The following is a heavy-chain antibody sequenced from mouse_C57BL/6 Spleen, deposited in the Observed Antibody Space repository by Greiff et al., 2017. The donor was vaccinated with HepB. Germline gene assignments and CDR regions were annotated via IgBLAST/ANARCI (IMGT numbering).Heavy chain of an antibody. J-gene: IGHJ3*01. CDR3: ARTDYSNYDWFAY. V-gene: IGHV1-85*01. D-gene: IGHD2-5*01. Sequence: LQESGPELVKPGASVKLSCKASGYTFTSYDINWVKQRPGQGLEWIGWIYPRDGSTKYNEKFKGKATLTVDTSSSTAYMELHSLTSEDSAVYFCARTDYSNYDWFAYWGQGTLVTVSA. CDR2: IYPRDGST. CDR1: GYTFTSYD.